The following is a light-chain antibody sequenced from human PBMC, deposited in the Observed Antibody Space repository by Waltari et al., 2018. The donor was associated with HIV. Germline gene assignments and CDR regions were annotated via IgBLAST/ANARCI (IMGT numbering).Light chain of an antibody. CDR2: SAS. CDR1: QSNRRY. J-gene: IGKJ1*01. Sequence: DIPLTQPPSSLAASVEDRVTITCRASQSNRRYLNWYQQKQGKAPKLLSYSASSLQLGVPSRVSGSPSGTYLTLTISSLQPEDFATYYGQQTYSAPQPFGQGTKVES. CDR3: QQTYSAPQP. V-gene: IGKV1-39*01.